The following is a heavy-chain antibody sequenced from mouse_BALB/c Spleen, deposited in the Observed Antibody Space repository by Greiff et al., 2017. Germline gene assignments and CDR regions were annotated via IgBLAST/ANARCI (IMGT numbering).Heavy chain of an antibody. CDR3: ARRTSTVVATDYFDY. V-gene: IGHV1-54*01. CDR1: GYAFTNYL. D-gene: IGHD1-1*01. J-gene: IGHJ2*01. CDR2: INPGSGGT. Sequence: QVQLQQSGAELVRPGTSVKVSCKASGYAFTNYLIEWVKQRPGQGLEWIGVINPGSGGTNYNEKFKGKATLTADNSSSTAYMQLSSLTSDDSAVYFCARRTSTVVATDYFDYWGQGTTLTVSS.